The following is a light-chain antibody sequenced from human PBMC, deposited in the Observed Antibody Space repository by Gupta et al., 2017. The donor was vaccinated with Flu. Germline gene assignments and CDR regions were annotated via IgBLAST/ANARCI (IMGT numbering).Light chain of an antibody. J-gene: IGKJ2*01. CDR2: AAS. CDR3: QHARSAPFP. CDR1: HNLGNW. Sequence: DIQMTQSPSSVSASVGDRVTIACRASHNLGNWLAWYQQKPGKPPKLLIYAASTLQGGVPSRFSGSGSGTDFTLTISSLQPEDFATYYCQHARSAPFPFGQGTKVDIK. V-gene: IGKV1-12*01.